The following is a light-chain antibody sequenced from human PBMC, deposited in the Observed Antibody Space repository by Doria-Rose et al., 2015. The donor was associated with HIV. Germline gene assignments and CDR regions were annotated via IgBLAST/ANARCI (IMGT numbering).Light chain of an antibody. V-gene: IGKV3-20*01. Sequence: EIVLTQSPGTLSLSPGERATLSCRASQSFSSTYLAWYQQKPGQAPSLLIYDRSTRATGIPDRFSASGSGTDFTLTINRLEPEDFALYYCHQYGTPWTFGQGTKVEI. CDR3: HQYGTPWT. J-gene: IGKJ1*01. CDR2: DRS. CDR1: QSFSSTY.